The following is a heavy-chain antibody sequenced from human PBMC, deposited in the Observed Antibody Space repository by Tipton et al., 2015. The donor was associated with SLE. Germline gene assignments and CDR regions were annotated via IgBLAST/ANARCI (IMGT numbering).Heavy chain of an antibody. D-gene: IGHD3-3*01. CDR1: GGSISSHY. CDR3: ARGGRFLEWLTY. V-gene: IGHV4-59*11. Sequence: TLSLTCTVSGGSISSHYWSWIRQPPGKGLEWIGYIYYSGSTNYNPSLKSRVIISVDTSKNQFSLKLSSVTAADTAVYYCARGGRFLEWLTYWGQGTLVTVSS. CDR2: IYYSGST. J-gene: IGHJ4*02.